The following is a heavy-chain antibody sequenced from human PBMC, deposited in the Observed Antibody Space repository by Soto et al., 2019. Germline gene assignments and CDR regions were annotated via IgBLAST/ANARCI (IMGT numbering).Heavy chain of an antibody. CDR2: INPNSGGT. CDR3: ARAALYYYYYMDV. J-gene: IGHJ6*03. V-gene: IGHV1-2*04. D-gene: IGHD2-15*01. Sequence: XVKVSCKASGYTFTGYYMHWVRQAPGQGLEWMGWINPNSGGTNYAQKFQGWVTMTRDTSISTAYMELSRLRSDDTAVYYCARAALYYYYYMDVWGKGTTVTVSS. CDR1: GYTFTGYY.